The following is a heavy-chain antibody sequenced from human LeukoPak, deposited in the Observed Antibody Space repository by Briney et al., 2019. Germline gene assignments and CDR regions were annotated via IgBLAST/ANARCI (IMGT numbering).Heavy chain of an antibody. CDR1: GFTFSSYS. J-gene: IGHJ4*02. V-gene: IGHV3-21*01. D-gene: IGHD3-10*01. CDR2: ISSSSSYI. CDR3: AKDRVHVLLWFGELLLSQDGGVDY. Sequence: GGSLRLSCAASGFTFSSYSMNWVRQAPGKGLEWVSCISSSSSYIYYADSVKGRFTISRDNAKNSLYLQMNSLRAEDTAVYYCAKDRVHVLLWFGELLLSQDGGVDYWGQGTLVTVSS.